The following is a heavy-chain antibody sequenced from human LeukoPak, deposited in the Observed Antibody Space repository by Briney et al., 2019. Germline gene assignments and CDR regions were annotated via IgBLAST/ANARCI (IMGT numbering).Heavy chain of an antibody. D-gene: IGHD6-19*01. J-gene: IGHJ4*02. CDR2: IYYSGST. CDR3: ARVSGSSGWYLMLGFNY. CDR1: GGSISSYY. V-gene: IGHV4-59*01. Sequence: PSETLSLTCTVSGGSISSYYWSWIRQPPGKGLEWIGYIYYSGSTNYNPSLKSRVTISVDTSKNQFSLKLSSVTAADTAVYYWARVSGSSGWYLMLGFNYWGQGPLVTVSS.